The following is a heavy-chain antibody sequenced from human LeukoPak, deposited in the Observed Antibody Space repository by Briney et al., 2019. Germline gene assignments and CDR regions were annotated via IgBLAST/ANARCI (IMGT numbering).Heavy chain of an antibody. V-gene: IGHV3-48*02. J-gene: IGHJ4*02. CDR3: ARDRGYCSGGSCYTYYFDY. D-gene: IGHD2-15*01. CDR1: GFTFSSYC. Sequence: GGSLRLSCAASGFTFSSYCMNWVRQAPGKGLEWISYISLSSGTIYYADSVKGRFTISRDNAKNSLYLQMNSLRDEDTAVYYCARDRGYCSGGSCYTYYFDYWGQGTLVTVSS. CDR2: ISLSSGTI.